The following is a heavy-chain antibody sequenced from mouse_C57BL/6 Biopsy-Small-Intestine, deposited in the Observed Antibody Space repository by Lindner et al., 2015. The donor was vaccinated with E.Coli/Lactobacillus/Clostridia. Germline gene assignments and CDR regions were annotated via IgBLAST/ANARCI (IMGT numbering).Heavy chain of an antibody. CDR3: ARVMISVTAFDV. Sequence: SVKVSCKASGYTFTRYYMHWVRQAPGQGLEWMGIINPSGGYTTYAQKFQGRVTMTRDTSTNIVYMELSSLRSEDTAVYYCARVMISVTAFDVWGQGTRVTVSS. V-gene: IGHV1-53*01. J-gene: IGHJ1*01. D-gene: IGHD2-13*01. CDR1: GYTFTRYY. CDR2: INPSGGYT.